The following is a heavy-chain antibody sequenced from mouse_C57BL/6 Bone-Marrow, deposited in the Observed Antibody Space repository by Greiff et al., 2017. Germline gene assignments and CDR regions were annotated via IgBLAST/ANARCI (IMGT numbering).Heavy chain of an antibody. J-gene: IGHJ3*01. V-gene: IGHV5-6*01. CDR3: ARESSRIAY. D-gene: IGHD1-3*01. CDR1: GFTFSSYG. Sequence: EVQLVESGGDLVKPGGSLKLSCAASGFTFSSYGMSWVRQTPDKRLEWVATISSGGSYTYYPDSVKGRFTISRDNAKNTLYLQMSSLKSEDTAMYYCARESSRIAYWGQGTLVTVSA. CDR2: ISSGGSYT.